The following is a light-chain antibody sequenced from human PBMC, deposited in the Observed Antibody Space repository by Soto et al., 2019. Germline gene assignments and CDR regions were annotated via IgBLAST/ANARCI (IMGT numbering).Light chain of an antibody. CDR2: GAS. J-gene: IGKJ5*01. CDR1: QSVSSSY. Sequence: EIVLTQSPGTLSLSPGERATLSCRASQSVSSSYLAWYQQKPGQAPRLLIYGASSRATGIPDRFSGSGSGTDFTLTISRLAPEDFAVYYCQQYDNSPQVTFGQGTRLEIK. CDR3: QQYDNSPQVT. V-gene: IGKV3-20*01.